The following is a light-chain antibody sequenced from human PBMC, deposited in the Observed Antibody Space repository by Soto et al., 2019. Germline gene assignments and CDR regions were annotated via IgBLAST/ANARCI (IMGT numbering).Light chain of an antibody. CDR2: DAS. CDR3: PQYDSSPLT. J-gene: IGKJ4*01. Sequence: EIVLTQSPDTLSLSPGERATLSCRASQSVDSNYLAWYQQKPGQAPRVLIYDASIRATGIPDRFSGSGSGTDFTLTISRLEPEDSAVYYCPQYDSSPLTFGGGTKVDIK. CDR1: QSVDSNY. V-gene: IGKV3-20*01.